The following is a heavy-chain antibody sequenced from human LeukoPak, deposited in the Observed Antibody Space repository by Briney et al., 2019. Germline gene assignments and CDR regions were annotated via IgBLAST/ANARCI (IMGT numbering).Heavy chain of an antibody. V-gene: IGHV4-34*01. D-gene: IGHD4-23*01. CDR2: INHSGST. CDR1: GGSFSGYY. Sequence: SETLSLTCAVYGGSFSGYYWSWIRQPPGKGLEWIGEINHSGSTNYNPSLKSRVTISVDTSKNQFSLKLSSVTAADTAVYYCARDRYGGSPPTRDFDYWGQGTLVTVSS. CDR3: ARDRYGGSPPTRDFDY. J-gene: IGHJ4*02.